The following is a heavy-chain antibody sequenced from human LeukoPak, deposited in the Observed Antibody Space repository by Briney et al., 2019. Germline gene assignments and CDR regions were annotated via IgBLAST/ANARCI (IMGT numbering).Heavy chain of an antibody. D-gene: IGHD7-27*01. CDR1: GFTFGTYG. CDR3: ARELVSLGTGYFDL. Sequence: GGSLRLSCEASGFTFGTYGMTWVRQAPGKGLEWVSGITGSSAWTYYTDSVRGRFTISRDNSKNTLHLQMNNLTADDTAIYYCARELVSLGTGYFDLWGRGTLVTVSS. CDR2: ITGSSAWT. V-gene: IGHV3-23*01. J-gene: IGHJ2*01.